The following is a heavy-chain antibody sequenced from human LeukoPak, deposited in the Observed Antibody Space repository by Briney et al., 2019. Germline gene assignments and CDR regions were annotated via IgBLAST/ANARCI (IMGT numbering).Heavy chain of an antibody. CDR2: ISDSGST. D-gene: IGHD3-22*01. CDR1: GGSLSTHH. CDR3: ARGYDSSAYYPFNY. J-gene: IGHJ4*02. Sequence: PSETLSLTCVVSGGSLSTHHWSWIRQSPGRGLEWIGYISDSGSTNYNPSLKSRVTISVDTSKNQFSLMLSSVTAADTAVYYCARGYDSSAYYPFNYWGQGTLVTVSS. V-gene: IGHV4-59*11.